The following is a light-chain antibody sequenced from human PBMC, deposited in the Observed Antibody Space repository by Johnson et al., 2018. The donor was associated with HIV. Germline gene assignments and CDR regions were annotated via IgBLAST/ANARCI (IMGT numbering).Light chain of an antibody. Sequence: QSVLTQPPSMSAAPGQKVTISCSGSSSNIGNNYVSWYQQLPGTAPKLLIFENNKRPSGIPDRFSGSKSGTSATLGITGLQPGDEADDYCGTWDNCLTAGVFGSGTKVTVL. V-gene: IGLV1-51*02. CDR3: GTWDNCLTAGV. J-gene: IGLJ1*01. CDR2: ENN. CDR1: SSNIGNNY.